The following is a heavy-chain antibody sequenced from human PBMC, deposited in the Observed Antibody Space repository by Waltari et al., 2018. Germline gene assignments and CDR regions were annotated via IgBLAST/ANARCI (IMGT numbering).Heavy chain of an antibody. Sequence: QVQLVQSGAEVKKPGSSVTVSCKASGGSFASYCIRWVRQAPGQGLEWMGGVIPTVGTTNYAQKFQGRVTINADKSTSTAYMHLTSLRSEDAAVYYCAGGYYESSGFSFYYFYHMDVWGKGTTVTVSS. J-gene: IGHJ6*03. CDR1: GGSFASYC. CDR2: VIPTVGTT. D-gene: IGHD3-22*01. CDR3: AGGYYESSGFSFYYFYHMDV. V-gene: IGHV1-69*14.